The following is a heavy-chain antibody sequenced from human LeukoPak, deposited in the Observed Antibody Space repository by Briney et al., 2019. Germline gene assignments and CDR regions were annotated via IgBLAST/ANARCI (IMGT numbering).Heavy chain of an antibody. V-gene: IGHV4-59*01. D-gene: IGHD1-26*01. CDR1: GGSISXYY. J-gene: IGHJ4*02. CDR3: ARDVSGSYHY. Sequence: SETLSLTCTVSGGSISXYYWSWIRQPPGKGIEWVWYIYYXXXXXXXXPLKSRVTISVXTSKNXFSLKLSSVTAADTAVYYCARDVSGSYHYWGQGTLVTVSS. CDR2: IYYXXXX.